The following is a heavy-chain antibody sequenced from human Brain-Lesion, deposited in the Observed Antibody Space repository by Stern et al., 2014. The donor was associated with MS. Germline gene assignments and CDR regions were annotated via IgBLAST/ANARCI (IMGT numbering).Heavy chain of an antibody. D-gene: IGHD5-24*01. Sequence: QLVQSGPGLVKPSETLSLTCTVSGGSISRSTYYWGWIRQPPGKGLEWIGNIYYSGTTYYDPSLKSRVTLSVHAATNQFSLKLNSVTAADTAVYYCARLTGIIDSWGQGTLVAVSS. V-gene: IGHV4-39*01. CDR1: GGSISRSTYY. CDR3: ARLTGIIDS. J-gene: IGHJ4*02. CDR2: IYYSGTT.